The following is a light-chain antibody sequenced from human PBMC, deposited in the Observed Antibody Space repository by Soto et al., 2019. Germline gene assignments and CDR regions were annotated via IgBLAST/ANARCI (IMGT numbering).Light chain of an antibody. J-gene: IGKJ4*01. Sequence: DIQMTQSPSSVSASIGDRVTISCRASQSIYKWLVWYQQKPGKAPNLLIYAASSLQSGVPSRFSGSVYGTDFTLTISSLQPEDFATYYCQQADSFPLSFGGGTKVEI. CDR1: QSIYKW. V-gene: IGKV1-12*01. CDR3: QQADSFPLS. CDR2: AAS.